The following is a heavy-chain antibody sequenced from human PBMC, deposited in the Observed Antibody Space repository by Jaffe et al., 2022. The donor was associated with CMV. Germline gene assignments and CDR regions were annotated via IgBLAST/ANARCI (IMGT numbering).Heavy chain of an antibody. CDR1: GGSFSGYY. J-gene: IGHJ6*03. D-gene: IGHD3-3*01. CDR3: ARGPAWSGRIYYYYYYMDV. Sequence: QVQLQQWGAGLLKPSETLSLTCAVYGGSFSGYYWSWIRQPPGKGLEWIGEINHSGSTNYNPSLKSRVTISVDTSKNQFSLKLSSVTAADTAVYYCARGPAWSGRIYYYYYYMDVWGKGTTVTVSS. CDR2: INHSGST. V-gene: IGHV4-34*01.